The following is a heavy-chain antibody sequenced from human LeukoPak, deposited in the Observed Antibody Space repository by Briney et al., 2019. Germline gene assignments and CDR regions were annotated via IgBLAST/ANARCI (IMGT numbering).Heavy chain of an antibody. D-gene: IGHD4-17*01. Sequence: GGSLRLSCAASGFTFSGYGMHWVRQAPGKGLEWVAVISYDGSNKYYADSVKGRFTISRDNSKNTLYLQMNSLRAEDTAVYYCAKDLNKRKYGDYVDYWGQGTLVTVSS. CDR3: AKDLNKRKYGDYVDY. V-gene: IGHV3-30*18. CDR1: GFTFSGYG. CDR2: ISYDGSNK. J-gene: IGHJ4*02.